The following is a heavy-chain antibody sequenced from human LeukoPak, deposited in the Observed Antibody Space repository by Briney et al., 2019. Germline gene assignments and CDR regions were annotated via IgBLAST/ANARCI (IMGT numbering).Heavy chain of an antibody. CDR1: GFTFGSYA. CDR2: ISYDGSNK. V-gene: IGHV3-30-3*01. J-gene: IGHJ4*02. Sequence: GGSLRLSCAASGFTFGSYAMHWVRQAPGKGLEWVAVISYDGSNKYYADSVKGRFTISRDNAKNSLYLQMNSLRVEDTAVYYCARAEGSGSSFDYWGQGTLVTVSS. CDR3: ARAEGSGSSFDY. D-gene: IGHD3-10*01.